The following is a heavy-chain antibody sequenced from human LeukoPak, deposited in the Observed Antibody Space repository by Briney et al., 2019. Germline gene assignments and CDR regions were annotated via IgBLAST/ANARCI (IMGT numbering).Heavy chain of an antibody. CDR2: ISSSGRTI. J-gene: IGHJ4*02. Sequence: GGSLRLSCAASGFTFSDYYMNWVRQAPGKGLECISYISSSGRTIYCADSLKGRFTVSRDNAKNSLYLRMNNLRAEDTAVYYCARGEYYFDYWGQGTLVTVSS. CDR3: ARGEYYFDY. V-gene: IGHV3-11*04. CDR1: GFTFSDYY.